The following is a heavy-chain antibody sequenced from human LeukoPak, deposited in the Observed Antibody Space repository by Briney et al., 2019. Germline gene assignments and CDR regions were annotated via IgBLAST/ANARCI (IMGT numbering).Heavy chain of an antibody. CDR2: IKQDGSEK. V-gene: IGHV3-7*01. Sequence: GESLRLSCAASGFTFSSYWMSWVRQAPGKGLEWVANIKQDGSEKYYVDSVKGRFTISRDNAKNSLYLQMNSLRAEDTAVYYCASECSGGSCYGWYYYYYYMDVWGKGTTVTVSS. CDR3: ASECSGGSCYGWYYYYYYMDV. D-gene: IGHD2-15*01. CDR1: GFTFSSYW. J-gene: IGHJ6*03.